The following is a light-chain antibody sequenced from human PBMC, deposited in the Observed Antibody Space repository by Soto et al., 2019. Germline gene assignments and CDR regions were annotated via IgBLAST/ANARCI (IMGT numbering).Light chain of an antibody. J-gene: IGKJ2*01. CDR3: QQYYSPPYT. Sequence: DIVMTQSPDSLAVSLGERATVNCKSSQSVLFSTNNKNFLAWYQQKPGQPPKLLIYWASTRESGVPDRFSGSGSATDFTLTINSLQAEDVALYYCQQYYSPPYTFGQGTKLEIK. CDR1: QSVLFSTNNKNF. CDR2: WAS. V-gene: IGKV4-1*01.